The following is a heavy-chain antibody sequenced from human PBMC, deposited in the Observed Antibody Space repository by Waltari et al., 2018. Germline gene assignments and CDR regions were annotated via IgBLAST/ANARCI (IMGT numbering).Heavy chain of an antibody. J-gene: IGHJ6*02. D-gene: IGHD2-8*02. CDR1: GGLLRGYY. V-gene: IGHV4-34*01. Sequence: QVHLQQWGAGALQPLDTLSLTCAVFGGLLRGYYWGWIRQPPGKGLEWFGEINHAPNRNYTPSLKSRVTMSVDTSKNQFSLKLSSVTAADTGSYYCARLEDCTGPGGNCYSGDVCALDVWGQGTMVTVSS. CDR2: INHAPNR. CDR3: ARLEDCTGPGGNCYSGDVCALDV.